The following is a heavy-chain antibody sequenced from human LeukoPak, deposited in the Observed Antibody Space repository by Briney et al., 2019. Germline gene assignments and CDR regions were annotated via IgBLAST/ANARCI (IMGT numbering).Heavy chain of an antibody. V-gene: IGHV5-51*01. CDR3: ARHAGYCTGGKCYSFYYFDY. D-gene: IGHD2-15*01. CDR2: IHPGDSDT. CDR1: GYTFTNYW. J-gene: IGHJ4*02. Sequence: GESLKISCKASGYTFTNYWIGWVRHTPGKGLEWMGIIHPGDSDTRYRTSFQGQVTMSVDESTSTAYLHWTSLKASDTAIYYCARHAGYCTGGKCYSFYYFDYWGQRTLVTVCS.